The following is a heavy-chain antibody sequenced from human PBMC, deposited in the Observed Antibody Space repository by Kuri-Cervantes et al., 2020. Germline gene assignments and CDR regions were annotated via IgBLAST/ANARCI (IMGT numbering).Heavy chain of an antibody. CDR3: TRDQWAPSVSDFDY. J-gene: IGHJ4*02. CDR2: MSTYNGNT. D-gene: IGHD5/OR15-5a*01. V-gene: IGHV1-18*01. Sequence: ASVKVSCKASGYTFTSYGISWVRQAPGQGLEWMGWMSTYNGNTNYAQKLQGRVTMTRDTSTSTAYLELRSLTSDDTAVYYCTRDQWAPSVSDFDYWGQETLVTVSS. CDR1: GYTFTSYG.